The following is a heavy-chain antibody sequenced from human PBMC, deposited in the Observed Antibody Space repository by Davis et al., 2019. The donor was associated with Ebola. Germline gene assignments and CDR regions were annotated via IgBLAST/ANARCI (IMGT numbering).Heavy chain of an antibody. CDR2: ISFDGRNT. D-gene: IGHD3-10*01. J-gene: IGHJ4*02. V-gene: IGHV3-30*04. CDR3: VRDRGAVVPYYFDF. Sequence: GESLKISCAASGFTFSRSAMHWVRQAPGKGLEWVAQISFDGRNTHYAESVKGRFTISRDNMKNTLYLQMNSLSPEDTAVYHCVRDRGAVVPYYFDFWGQGTLVPVSS. CDR1: GFTFSRSA.